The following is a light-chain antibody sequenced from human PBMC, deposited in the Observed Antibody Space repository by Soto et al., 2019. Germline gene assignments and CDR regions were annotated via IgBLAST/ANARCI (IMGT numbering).Light chain of an antibody. CDR3: QTWGTGIQV. CDR2: VNSDGSH. V-gene: IGLV4-69*01. J-gene: IGLJ3*02. Sequence: QPVLTQSPSAAASLGASVKLTCTLSSGHSSYAIAWHQQQSEKGPRYLMKVNSDGSHNKGDGIPDRFSGSSSGAERYLTISSLQSEDEAAYYCQTWGTGIQVFGGGTKLTVL. CDR1: SGHSSYA.